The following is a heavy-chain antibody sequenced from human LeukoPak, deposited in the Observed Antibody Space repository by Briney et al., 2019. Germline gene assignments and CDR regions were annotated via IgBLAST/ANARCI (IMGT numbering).Heavy chain of an antibody. CDR3: ARVTYGARRPDY. CDR1: GGSISSSSYY. CDR2: IYYSGTT. J-gene: IGHJ4*02. V-gene: IGHV4-39*07. Sequence: PSETLSLTCTVSGGSISSSSYYWGWIRQPPGKGLEWIGSIYYSGTTIYNPSLKTRVTISLDRSKNHFSLKVRSVTAADTAVYYCARVTYGARRPDYWGQGTLVTVSS. D-gene: IGHD4-17*01.